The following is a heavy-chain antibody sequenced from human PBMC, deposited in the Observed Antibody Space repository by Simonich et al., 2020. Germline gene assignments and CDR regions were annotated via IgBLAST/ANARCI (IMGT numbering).Heavy chain of an antibody. Sequence: EVQLVESGGGLVKPGGSLRLSCAASGFTFSSYSMNWVRQAPGKGLEGVSHISNSSSYLYDADSVKGRFTISRDNAKNSLYLQMNSLRAEDTAVYYCARGHSSSFDYWGQGTLVTVSS. CDR1: GFTFSSYS. CDR2: ISNSSSYL. D-gene: IGHD6-6*01. V-gene: IGHV3-21*01. CDR3: ARGHSSSFDY. J-gene: IGHJ4*02.